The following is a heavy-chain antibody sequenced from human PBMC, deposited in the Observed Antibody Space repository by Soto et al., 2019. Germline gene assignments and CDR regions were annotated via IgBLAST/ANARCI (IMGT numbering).Heavy chain of an antibody. D-gene: IGHD6-6*01. Sequence: QVQLQESGPGLVKPSETLSRTCTVSGGSISSYYWSWIRQPPGKGLEWIGYIYYSGSTNYNPSLKSRVTISVDTSKNQFSLKLSSVTAADTAVYYCARQSSGGWFDPWGQGTLVTVSS. J-gene: IGHJ5*02. V-gene: IGHV4-59*08. CDR1: GGSISSYY. CDR2: IYYSGST. CDR3: ARQSSGGWFDP.